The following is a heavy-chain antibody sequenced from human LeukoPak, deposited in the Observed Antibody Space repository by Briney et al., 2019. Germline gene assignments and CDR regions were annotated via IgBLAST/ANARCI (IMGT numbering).Heavy chain of an antibody. CDR1: GGSISSFY. J-gene: IGHJ4*02. D-gene: IGHD3-3*01. CDR3: ARHGYDVWSGYPHYFDY. CDR2: IYYSGST. V-gene: IGHV4-59*08. Sequence: SETLSLTCTVSGGSISSFYWSWIRQPPGKGLEWIGYIYYSGSTNYNPSLQSRVTISVDTSKNQFSLKLSSVTAADTAVYYCARHGYDVWSGYPHYFDYWGQGTLVTVSS.